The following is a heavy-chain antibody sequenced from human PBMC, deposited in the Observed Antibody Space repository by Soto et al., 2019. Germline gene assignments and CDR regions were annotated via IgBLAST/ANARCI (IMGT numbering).Heavy chain of an antibody. D-gene: IGHD6-13*01. CDR1: GYTFTGYY. J-gene: IGHJ4*02. CDR2: INPNTGVT. V-gene: IGHV1-2*02. Sequence: ASVKVSCKGSGYTFTGYYLHWVRQAPGQGLEWMGWINPNTGVTSFAQNFQGRVTMTRDTPIRTAYMELSWLRSDDTAIYYCARKLIAASGTFDYWGQGTLVTVS. CDR3: ARKLIAASGTFDY.